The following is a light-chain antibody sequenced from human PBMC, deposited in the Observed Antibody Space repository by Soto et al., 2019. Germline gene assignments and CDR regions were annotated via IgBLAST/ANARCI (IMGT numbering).Light chain of an antibody. CDR3: LLVCCGGRA. CDR2: DTD. J-gene: IGLJ2*01. CDR1: TGDVTSGHY. V-gene: IGLV7-46*01. Sequence: QAVVTQEPSLTVSPGGTVTLTCGSSTGDVTSGHYPYWFQQKPGQVPRPLIYDTDNKHSWTPARFSGSLLGGKAALTLSGAQPEDAADYYCLLVCCGGRAFGGGTQLTVL.